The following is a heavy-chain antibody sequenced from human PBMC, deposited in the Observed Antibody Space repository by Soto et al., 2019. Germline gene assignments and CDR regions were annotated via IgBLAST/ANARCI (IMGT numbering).Heavy chain of an antibody. CDR2: IMPIFRTP. V-gene: IGHV1-69*12. CDR1: GGTFRNSA. CDR3: ARDNDRPQLGGNYYYILDV. J-gene: IGHJ6*02. Sequence: QVQLEQSGAEVKKPGSSVKVSCKASGGTFRNSAISWVRQAPGRGLEWMGGIMPIFRTPDYSQKFQGRVTITADESTSTAYMELSGLRSDDTAVYYCARDNDRPQLGGNYYYILDVWGQGTTVTVSS. D-gene: IGHD1-1*01.